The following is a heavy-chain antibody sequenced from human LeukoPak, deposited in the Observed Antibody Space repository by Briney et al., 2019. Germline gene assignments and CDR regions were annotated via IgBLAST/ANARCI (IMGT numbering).Heavy chain of an antibody. CDR1: GDSVSSNSAA. V-gene: IGHV6-1*01. J-gene: IGHJ5*02. CDR3: AKNYGDSNWFDP. D-gene: IGHD4-17*01. CDR2: TYYRSNWFN. Sequence: SQTLSLTCAISGDSVSSNSAAWNWIRQSPSRGLEWLGRTYYRSNWFNDFALSVKSRMTINPDTSKNQFSLQLNSVTPEDTAVHYCAKNYGDSNWFDPWGQGTLGTVSS.